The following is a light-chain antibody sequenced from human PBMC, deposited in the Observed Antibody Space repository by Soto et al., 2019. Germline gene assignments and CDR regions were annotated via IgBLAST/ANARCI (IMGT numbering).Light chain of an antibody. CDR2: GAS. CDR3: QQYNNVPPLT. V-gene: IGKV3-15*01. CDR1: QSVGTN. Sequence: EIVMTQSPATLSVSPGEGATLSCRASQSVGTNLAWSQQNPGQAPRLIIYGASTRATGIPARFSGSGSGTEFTLTSSSLQSGDFVVYYCQQYNNVPPLTFGGGTKVEIK. J-gene: IGKJ4*01.